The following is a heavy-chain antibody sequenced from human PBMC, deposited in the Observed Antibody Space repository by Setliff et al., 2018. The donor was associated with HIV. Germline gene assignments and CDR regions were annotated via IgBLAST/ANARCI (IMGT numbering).Heavy chain of an antibody. V-gene: IGHV3-74*03. CDR1: GFTFSSYW. D-gene: IGHD6-19*01. CDR3: ARPMEIGRHPVAGQRDAFDI. Sequence: PGGSLRLSCTASGFTFSSYWMHWVRQAPGKGLVWVSSINSDGGRTTYADSVKGRLTISRDNAKNTLYLQMNSLRAEDTAVYYCARPMEIGRHPVAGQRDAFDIWGQGTMVT. J-gene: IGHJ3*02. CDR2: INSDGGRT.